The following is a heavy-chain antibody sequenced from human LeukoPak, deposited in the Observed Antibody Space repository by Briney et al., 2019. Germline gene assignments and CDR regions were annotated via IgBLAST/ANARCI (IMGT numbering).Heavy chain of an antibody. CDR2: INHSGST. CDR3: ARVVPDILTGYYLY. V-gene: IGHV4-34*01. J-gene: IGHJ4*02. D-gene: IGHD3-9*01. CDR1: GGSFSGYY. Sequence: SETLSLTCAAYGGSFSGYYWSWIRQPPGKGLEWIGEINHSGSTNYNPSLKSRVTISVDTSKNQFSLKLSSVTAADTAVYYCARVVPDILTGYYLYWGQGTLVIVSS.